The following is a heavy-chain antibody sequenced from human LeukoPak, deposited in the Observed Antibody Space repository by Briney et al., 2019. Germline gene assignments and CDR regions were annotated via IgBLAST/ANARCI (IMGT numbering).Heavy chain of an antibody. CDR2: MNPNSGNT. D-gene: IGHD2-15*01. Sequence: GASVKVSCKASGYTFTSYDINWVRQATGQGLEWMGWMNPNSGNTGYAQKFQGRVTITRNTSISTAYMELSSLRSEDTAVYYCARDQAISWWFRDAFWFDPWGQGTLVTVSS. J-gene: IGHJ5*02. CDR3: ARDQAISWWFRDAFWFDP. CDR1: GYTFTSYD. V-gene: IGHV1-8*03.